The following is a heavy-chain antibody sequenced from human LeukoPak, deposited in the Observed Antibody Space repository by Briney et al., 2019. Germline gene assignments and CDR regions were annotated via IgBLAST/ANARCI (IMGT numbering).Heavy chain of an antibody. CDR3: ARPQYYDILTGGLDAFDI. CDR2: ISGSGGST. J-gene: IGHJ3*02. CDR1: GFTFSSYG. V-gene: IGHV3-23*01. D-gene: IGHD3-9*01. Sequence: GGSLRLSCAASGFTFSSYGMSWVRQAPGKGLEWVSAISGSGGSTYYADSVKGRFTISRDNSKNTLYLQMNSLRAEDTAVYYCARPQYYDILTGGLDAFDIWGQGTMVTVSS.